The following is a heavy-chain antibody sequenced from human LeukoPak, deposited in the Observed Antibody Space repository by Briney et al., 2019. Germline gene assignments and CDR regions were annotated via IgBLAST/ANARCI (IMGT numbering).Heavy chain of an antibody. CDR2: IYYSGST. J-gene: IGHJ3*02. Sequence: SETLSLTCTVSGGSISSYYWSWIRQPPGKGLEWIGYIYYSGSTNYNPPLKSRVTISVDTSKNQFSLKLSSVTAADTAVYYCARLYGTAGMDAFDIWGQGTMVTVSS. D-gene: IGHD3-16*01. CDR1: GGSISSYY. V-gene: IGHV4-59*08. CDR3: ARLYGTAGMDAFDI.